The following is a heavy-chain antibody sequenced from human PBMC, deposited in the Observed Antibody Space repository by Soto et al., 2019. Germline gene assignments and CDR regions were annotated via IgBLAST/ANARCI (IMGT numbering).Heavy chain of an antibody. CDR3: ASPTVVTPDYYYYGMDV. CDR1: GYTFTNYG. CDR2: INVYNGNT. Sequence: ASVKVSCKASGYTFTNYGISWVRQAPGQGLEWMGWINVYNGNTKYSQKFQGRVTITRDTSASTAYMELSSLRSEDTAVYYCASPTVVTPDYYYYGMDVWGQGTTVTVSS. D-gene: IGHD4-17*01. V-gene: IGHV1-18*01. J-gene: IGHJ6*02.